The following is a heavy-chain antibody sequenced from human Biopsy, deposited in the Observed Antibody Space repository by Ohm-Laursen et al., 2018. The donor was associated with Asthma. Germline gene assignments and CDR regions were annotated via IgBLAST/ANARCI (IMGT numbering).Heavy chain of an antibody. Sequence: SVKVSCKVPEGTFSNFAISWVRQAPGQGLEWLGGIMTVFGTTNYAQKFQGRVTITADESTSTAYMEVTSLRSGDTAIYYCARCQVGYSSGWSLLLKKIYYSGMDVWGQGTAVTVSS. V-gene: IGHV1-69*13. J-gene: IGHJ6*02. CDR3: ARCQVGYSSGWSLLLKKIYYSGMDV. D-gene: IGHD6-19*01. CDR1: EGTFSNFA. CDR2: IMTVFGTT.